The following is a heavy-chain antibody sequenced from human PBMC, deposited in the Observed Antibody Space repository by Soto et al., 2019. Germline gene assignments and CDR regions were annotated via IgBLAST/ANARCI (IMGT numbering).Heavy chain of an antibody. V-gene: IGHV4-30-4*01. CDR3: ARDRSNSPDFFDY. CDR1: GGSINNYEYY. J-gene: IGHJ4*02. D-gene: IGHD1-1*01. CDR2: IYYTGST. Sequence: PXETLSLTCSVSGGSINNYEYYWTWIRQSPGEGLEWIGHIYYTGSTSYNPSLKSRVTISLDTSKNQFSLKVNSVSAADTAVYYCARDRSNSPDFFDYWGQGTLVTVSS.